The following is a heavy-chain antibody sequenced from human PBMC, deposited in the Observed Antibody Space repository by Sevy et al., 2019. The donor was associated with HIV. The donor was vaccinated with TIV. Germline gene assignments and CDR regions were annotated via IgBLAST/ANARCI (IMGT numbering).Heavy chain of an antibody. Sequence: GGSLRLSCAASGFAFSNYYAMHWVRQAPGKGLEWVALISYDGSDKYYADSVKDRFTISRDNFKNTLYLQMNSLATADTAVYYCARPRANYVDHYFFYAMDVWGQGTTVTVSS. CDR1: GFAFSNYYA. CDR2: ISYDGSDK. CDR3: ARPRANYVDHYFFYAMDV. V-gene: IGHV3-30-3*01. D-gene: IGHD4-17*01. J-gene: IGHJ6*02.